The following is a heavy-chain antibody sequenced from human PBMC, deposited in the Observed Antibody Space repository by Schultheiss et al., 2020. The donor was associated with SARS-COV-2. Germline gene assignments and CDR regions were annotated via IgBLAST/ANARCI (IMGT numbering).Heavy chain of an antibody. V-gene: IGHV4-59*01. CDR2: IYYSGST. Sequence: SETLSLTCTVSGGSISSYYWSWIRQPPGKGLEWIGYIYYSGSTNYNPSLKSRVTMSVDTSKNQFSLKLSSVTAADTAVYYCARSSYCGGDCNRYWYFDLWGRGTLVTVSS. J-gene: IGHJ2*01. CDR3: ARSSYCGGDCNRYWYFDL. CDR1: GGSISSYY. D-gene: IGHD2-21*02.